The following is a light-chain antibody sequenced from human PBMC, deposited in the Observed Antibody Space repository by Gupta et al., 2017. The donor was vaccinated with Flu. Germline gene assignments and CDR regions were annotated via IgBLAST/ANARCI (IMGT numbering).Light chain of an antibody. CDR3: MQTIQLSRLT. CDR1: QSRLHSDGKNY. V-gene: IGKV2D-29*01. CDR2: EVS. Sequence: TPGQPASISCSSSQSRLHSDGKNYLNWYLQRPGQPPQLLIYEVSNRFAGVPDRFSGSGSETDFTLKISRGEAEDVGTYYCMQTIQLSRLTFGGGTKVEIK. J-gene: IGKJ4*01.